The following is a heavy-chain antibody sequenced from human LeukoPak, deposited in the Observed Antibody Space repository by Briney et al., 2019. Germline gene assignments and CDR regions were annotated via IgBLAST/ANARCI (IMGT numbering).Heavy chain of an antibody. CDR3: ARRIAVADAFDY. CDR2: IYPGDSDT. CDR1: GYTFTVYW. V-gene: IGHV5-51*01. Sequence: GESLKISCKGSGYTFTVYWIGWVRQMPGKGLKWMGIIYPGDSDTRYSPSFQGQVTISADKSMDTAYLQWSSLKASDTAMYYCARRIAVADAFDYWGQGTLVTVSS. J-gene: IGHJ4*02. D-gene: IGHD6-19*01.